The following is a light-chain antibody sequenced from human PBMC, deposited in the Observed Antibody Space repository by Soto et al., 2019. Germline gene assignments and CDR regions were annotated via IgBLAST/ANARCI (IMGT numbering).Light chain of an antibody. CDR1: QSISTF. CDR3: QQSSITPAG. CDR2: AAS. J-gene: IGKJ4*01. V-gene: IGKV1-39*01. Sequence: DIQMTQSPSSMSASVGDRVTISCRASQSISTFLNWYQQKPGKAPNLLIYAASSLQSGVPSRFSGSGSGTDFTLTISSLQPEDFATYFCQQSSITPAGFGGGTKVEIK.